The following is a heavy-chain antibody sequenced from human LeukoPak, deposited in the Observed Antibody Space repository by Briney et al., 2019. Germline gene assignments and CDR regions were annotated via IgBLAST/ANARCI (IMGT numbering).Heavy chain of an antibody. Sequence: ASVKVSCKASGYTFTSYDINWVRQATGQGLEWMGWMNPNSGNTGYAQKFQGRVTMTRNTSISTAYMELSSLRSEDTAVYYCARSGYDYYYYGMDVWGQGTTVTVSS. CDR2: MNPNSGNT. V-gene: IGHV1-8*02. CDR3: ARSGYDYYYYGMDV. J-gene: IGHJ6*02. D-gene: IGHD5-12*01. CDR1: GYTFTSYD.